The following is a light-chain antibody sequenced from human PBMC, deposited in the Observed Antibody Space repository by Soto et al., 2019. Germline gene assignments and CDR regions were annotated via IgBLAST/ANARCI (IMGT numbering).Light chain of an antibody. Sequence: EIVMTQSPATLSVPPGEKATLSCRASQSVNSKLAWYQQKPGQAPRLLIYGASTRATGIPARFSGSGSGTDFTLTISRLEPEDFAVYYCQQYGSSPWTFGQGTKVDIK. CDR1: QSVNSK. CDR3: QQYGSSPWT. V-gene: IGKV3-15*01. J-gene: IGKJ1*01. CDR2: GAS.